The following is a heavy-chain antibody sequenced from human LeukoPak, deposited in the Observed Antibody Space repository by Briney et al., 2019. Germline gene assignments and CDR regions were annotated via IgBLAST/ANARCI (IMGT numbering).Heavy chain of an antibody. CDR2: IYYSGST. Sequence: SETLSLTCTVSGGSLSSGSYYWSWIRQPPGKGLEWIAYIYYSGSTDYNPSLKSRVTISVDTSKNQFSLKLSSVTAADTAVYYCARVGSITTAGILIRYYAMDFWGQGTTVTVSS. J-gene: IGHJ6*02. V-gene: IGHV4-61*01. CDR1: GGSLSSGSYY. D-gene: IGHD6-13*01. CDR3: ARVGSITTAGILIRYYAMDF.